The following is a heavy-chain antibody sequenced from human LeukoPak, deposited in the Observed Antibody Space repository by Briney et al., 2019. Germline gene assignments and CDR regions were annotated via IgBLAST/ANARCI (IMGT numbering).Heavy chain of an antibody. J-gene: IGHJ4*02. CDR2: IYYTGTT. CDR3: ARERSHRHLKFASAYYFDY. Sequence: SETLSLTCTVSGGSISSSYWSWIRQPPGKGLEWIGYIYYTGTTNYNPSLKSRVTISVDTSKNQFSLKLSSVTAADTAVYYCARERSHRHLKFASAYYFDYWGQGTLVTVSS. D-gene: IGHD2-21*01. CDR1: GGSISSSY. V-gene: IGHV4-59*01.